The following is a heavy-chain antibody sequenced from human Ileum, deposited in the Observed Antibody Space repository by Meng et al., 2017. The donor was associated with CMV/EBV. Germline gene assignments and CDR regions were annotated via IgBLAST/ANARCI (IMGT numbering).Heavy chain of an antibody. D-gene: IGHD1-26*01. J-gene: IGHJ4*02. CDR3: ARDGLSGRYFDY. CDR2: IDTNTGNP. V-gene: IGHV7-4-1*02. Sequence: QVHLVQSGSELKKPGASVTVSCKTSGYTFTSNNNIWVRQAPGQGPEWMGWIDTNTGNPTYAQDFTGRFVFSVDTSVNTAYLQISSLKAEDTAVYYCARDGLSGRYFDYWGQGTLVTVSS. CDR1: GYTFTSNN.